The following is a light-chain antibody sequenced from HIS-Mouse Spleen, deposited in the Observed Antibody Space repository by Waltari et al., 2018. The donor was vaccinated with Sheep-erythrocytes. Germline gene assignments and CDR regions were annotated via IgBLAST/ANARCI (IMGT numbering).Light chain of an antibody. J-gene: IGLJ1*01. Sequence: QSALTQPASVSGSPGQSITISCTGTSSYVGSYNLVSWYQQRPGKAPKLMIYEGSKRPSGVSNRFSGSKSGNTASLTISGLQAEDEADYYCCSYAGSYNHVFATGTKVTVL. CDR1: SSYVGSYNL. CDR2: EGS. V-gene: IGLV2-23*01. CDR3: CSYAGSYNHV.